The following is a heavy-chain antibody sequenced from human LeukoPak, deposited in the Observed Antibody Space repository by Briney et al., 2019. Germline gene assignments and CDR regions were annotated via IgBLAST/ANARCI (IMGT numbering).Heavy chain of an antibody. D-gene: IGHD3-22*01. CDR2: INHSGST. CDR3: ASRSAYYYDSSAGGF. CDR1: GGSFSGYY. V-gene: IGHV4-34*01. Sequence: SETLSLTCAVYGGSFSGYYWSWIRQPPGKGLEWIGEINHSGSTNYNPSLKSRVTISVDKSKNQFSLKLSSVTAADTAMYYCASRSAYYYDSSAGGFWGQGTLVTVSS. J-gene: IGHJ4*02.